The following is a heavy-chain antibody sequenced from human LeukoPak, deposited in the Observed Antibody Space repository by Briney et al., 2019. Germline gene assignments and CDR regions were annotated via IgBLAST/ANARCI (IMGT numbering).Heavy chain of an antibody. CDR2: LYSGGST. Sequence: PGGSLRLSCAASGLTVSSHYMSWVRQAPGKGLEWVSVLYSGGSTYYADSVKGRFTISRDNPKNTLYLQMNSLRVEDTAVYYCARRPDYGGTPTFDYWGQGTLVTVSS. D-gene: IGHD4-23*01. CDR3: ARRPDYGGTPTFDY. CDR1: GLTVSSHY. V-gene: IGHV3-66*01. J-gene: IGHJ4*02.